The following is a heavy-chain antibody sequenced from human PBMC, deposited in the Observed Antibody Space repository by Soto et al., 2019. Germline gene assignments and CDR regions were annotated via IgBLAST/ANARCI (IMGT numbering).Heavy chain of an antibody. V-gene: IGHV3-33*01. CDR1: GSTFSYYG. CDR2: IWYDGSIK. D-gene: IGHD3-16*01. J-gene: IGHJ4*02. Sequence: VHLVESGGGVVQPGRSLRLSCAASGSTFSYYGMNWVRQAPGKGPEWVAVIWYDGSIKYYAESVKGRFSISRDNSTNTLYLNMNSLRTEDTAVYYCARDGGSHGPSYCDSWGQGSQVIVSS. CDR3: ARDGGSHGPSYCDS.